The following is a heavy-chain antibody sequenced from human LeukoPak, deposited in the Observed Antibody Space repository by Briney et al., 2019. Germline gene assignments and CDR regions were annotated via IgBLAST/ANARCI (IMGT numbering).Heavy chain of an antibody. CDR2: IYYSGST. J-gene: IGHJ6*02. V-gene: IGHV4-59*01. Sequence: PSETLSLTCTVSGGSISSYYWSWIRQPPGKGLEWIGYIYYSGSTNYNPSLKSRVTISVDTSKNQFSLKLSSVTAADTAVYYCAREERVSGEFRHYYYYGMDVWGQGTTVTVSS. CDR1: GGSISSYY. CDR3: AREERVSGEFRHYYYYGMDV. D-gene: IGHD3-10*01.